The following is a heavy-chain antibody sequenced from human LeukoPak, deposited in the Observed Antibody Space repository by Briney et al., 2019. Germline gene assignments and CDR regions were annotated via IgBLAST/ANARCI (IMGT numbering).Heavy chain of an antibody. CDR2: ISSSSSYI. D-gene: IGHD5-24*01. CDR3: ARSGDGYNYPDY. Sequence: PGGSLRLSCAASGFTFSSYSMNWVRQAPGEGLEWASSISSSSSYIYYADSVKGRFTISRDNAKNSLYLQMNSLRAEDTAVYYCARSGDGYNYPDYWGQGTLVTVSS. J-gene: IGHJ4*02. V-gene: IGHV3-21*01. CDR1: GFTFSSYS.